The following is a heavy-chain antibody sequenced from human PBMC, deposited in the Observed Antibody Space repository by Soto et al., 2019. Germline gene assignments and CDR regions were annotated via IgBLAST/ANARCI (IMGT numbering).Heavy chain of an antibody. Sequence: PGGSLRLSCAASGFTFSNYAMNWVRQAPGKGLEWISVISGSGGSTYYAGSVKGRFTISRDNSKNTLYLQMNSLRAEDTAVYYCAKRAYGGYFDYWSRGTLVTVSS. V-gene: IGHV3-23*01. CDR3: AKRAYGGYFDY. CDR1: GFTFSNYA. CDR2: ISGSGGST. D-gene: IGHD3-16*01. J-gene: IGHJ4*02.